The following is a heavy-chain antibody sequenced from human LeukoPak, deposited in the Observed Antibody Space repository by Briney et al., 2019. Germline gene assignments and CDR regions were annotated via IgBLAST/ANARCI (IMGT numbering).Heavy chain of an antibody. V-gene: IGHV1-2*02. CDR1: GYTFTGYY. J-gene: IGHJ3*02. Sequence: ASVKVSCKASGYTFTGYYMHWVRQAPGQGLEWMGWINPNSGGTNYAQKFQGRVTMTRDTSISTAYMELSRLRSDDTAVYYCARAVSLTGPGDAFDIWGQGTMVTVSS. D-gene: IGHD7-27*01. CDR3: ARAVSLTGPGDAFDI. CDR2: INPNSGGT.